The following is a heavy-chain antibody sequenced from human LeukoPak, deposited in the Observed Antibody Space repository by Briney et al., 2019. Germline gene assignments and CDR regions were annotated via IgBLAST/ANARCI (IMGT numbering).Heavy chain of an antibody. D-gene: IGHD3-10*01. Sequence: RSGGSLRLSCAASGFSLSNYWMSWVRQAPGKGLGWVANINQDGSDKYYVDSVMGRFTIPKDNAKNSVYLQMNSLRPEDTAIYYCAWYGVTHGLDVWGQGTTVTVSS. CDR3: AWYGVTHGLDV. J-gene: IGHJ6*02. CDR2: INQDGSDK. CDR1: GFSLSNYW. V-gene: IGHV3-7*01.